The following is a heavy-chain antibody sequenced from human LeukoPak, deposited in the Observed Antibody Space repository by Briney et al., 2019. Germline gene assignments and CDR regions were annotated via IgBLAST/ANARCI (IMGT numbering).Heavy chain of an antibody. CDR2: IGGSGDIT. CDR3: AKEVRSGGWPLHY. Sequence: GGSLRLSCTASGFTFSSYAMSWVRQAPGKGLEWVSGIGGSGDITYYADSVKGRFTISRDNSKNTLYLQMNSLGAEGTAVYYCAKEVRSGGWPLHYWGQGTLVTVSS. CDR1: GFTFSSYA. V-gene: IGHV3-23*01. J-gene: IGHJ4*02. D-gene: IGHD2-15*01.